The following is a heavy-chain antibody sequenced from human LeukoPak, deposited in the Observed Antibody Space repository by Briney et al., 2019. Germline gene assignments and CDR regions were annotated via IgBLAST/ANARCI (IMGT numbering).Heavy chain of an antibody. CDR3: ARRWVTMMAFDI. V-gene: IGHV4-34*01. CDR2: INHSGST. D-gene: IGHD3-22*01. CDR1: GGSFSGYY. Sequence: SETLSLTCAVYGGSFSGYYWSWIRQPPGKRLEWIGEINHSGSTNYNRSLKSRVTISVDTSKNQFSLKLSSVTAADMAVYYCARRWVTMMAFDIWGQGTMVTVSS. J-gene: IGHJ3*02.